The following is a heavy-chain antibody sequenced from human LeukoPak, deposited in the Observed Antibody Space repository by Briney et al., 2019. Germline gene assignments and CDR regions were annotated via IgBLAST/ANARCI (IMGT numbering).Heavy chain of an antibody. J-gene: IGHJ4*02. V-gene: IGHV3-23*01. CDR1: GFTFSSYA. CDR2: ISGSGGST. Sequence: PGGSLRLSCAASGFTFSSYAMSWVRQAPGKGLEWVSAISGSGGSTYYADSVKGRFTISRDNSKNTLYLQMNSLRAEDMAVYYCAKDYYGSGSYYKEFDYWGQGTLVTVSS. D-gene: IGHD3-10*01. CDR3: AKDYYGSGSYYKEFDY.